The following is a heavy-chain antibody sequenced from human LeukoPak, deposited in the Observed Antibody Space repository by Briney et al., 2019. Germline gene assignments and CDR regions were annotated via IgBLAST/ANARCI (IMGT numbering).Heavy chain of an antibody. CDR1: GFTFSSYA. V-gene: IGHV3-23*01. CDR2: ISGNGCGT. CDR3: ANSRMDIGVDGTPGLGKGNWFDP. J-gene: IGHJ5*02. D-gene: IGHD6-19*01. Sequence: GGSLRLSCAASGFTFSSYAMSWVRQAPGKGLEWVSSISGNGCGTCYADSVKGRFTISRDNSKNTLYVQMNSLRAEDTAVYYCANSRMDIGVDGTPGLGKGNWFDPWGQGTLVTVSS.